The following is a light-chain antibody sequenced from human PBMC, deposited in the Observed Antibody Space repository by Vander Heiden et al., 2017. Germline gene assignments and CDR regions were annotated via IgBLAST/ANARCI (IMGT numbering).Light chain of an antibody. CDR2: KDS. Sequence: SYELTQPPSVSVSPGQTARITCSGDALPKQYALWYQQKPGQGPVLVIYKDSERPSGIPERFSGSSSGTTVTLTISGVQAEDEADYYCQSADSSGTYVVFGGGTKLTVL. V-gene: IGLV3-25*03. CDR3: QSADSSGTYVV. J-gene: IGLJ2*01. CDR1: ALPKQY.